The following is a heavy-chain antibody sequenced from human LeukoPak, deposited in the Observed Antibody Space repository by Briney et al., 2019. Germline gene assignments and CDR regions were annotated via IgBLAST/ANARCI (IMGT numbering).Heavy chain of an antibody. CDR3: ARSLPAEQLGGNWFDP. J-gene: IGHJ5*02. V-gene: IGHV4-61*08. CDR1: GGSISSGGYY. D-gene: IGHD6-6*01. Sequence: SETLSLTCTVSGGSISSGGYYWSWIRQHPGKGLEWIGYIYYSGSTNYNPSLKSRVTISVDTSKNQFSLKLSSVTAADTAVYYCARSLPAEQLGGNWFDPWGQGTLVTVSS. CDR2: IYYSGST.